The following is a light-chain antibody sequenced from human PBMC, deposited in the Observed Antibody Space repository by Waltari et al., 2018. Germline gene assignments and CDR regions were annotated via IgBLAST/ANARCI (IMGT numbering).Light chain of an antibody. Sequence: DSQMTQSPSSLSASVVERVAITCRPSQNISRYLNWYQQKPGKAPKLLIYAASNLQSGVPSRFSGGGSGTDFTLTISSLQPEDFATYYCQQTYTTPRTFGQGTKLEIK. CDR2: AAS. V-gene: IGKV1-39*01. CDR3: QQTYTTPRT. J-gene: IGKJ2*01. CDR1: QNISRY.